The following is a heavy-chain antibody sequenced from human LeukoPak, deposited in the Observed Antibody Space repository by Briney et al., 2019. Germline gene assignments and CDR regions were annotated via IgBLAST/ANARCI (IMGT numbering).Heavy chain of an antibody. Sequence: GGSLRLSCAASGFTVSSNYMNCVRQAPGKGLEWVSVIYPNGDAYYADSLKGRFTISRDTFKNTMYLQMNSLSAEDTAVYYCASAYYGDYGGYWGQGTLVTVSS. D-gene: IGHD4-17*01. CDR1: GFTVSSNY. V-gene: IGHV3-66*01. CDR3: ASAYYGDYGGY. J-gene: IGHJ4*02. CDR2: IYPNGDA.